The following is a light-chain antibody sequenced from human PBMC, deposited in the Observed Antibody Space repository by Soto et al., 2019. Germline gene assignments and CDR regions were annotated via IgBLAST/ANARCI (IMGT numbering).Light chain of an antibody. Sequence: DIQMTQSPSAMSASLGDRVTITCRESQGISNSLAWCQQKPGRVPKRLIYGASTLQSWAPSRFSGSASGAAFTLTISSLQPEDFATYYCLQYNSYPFTFGGGTKVDIK. CDR2: GAS. J-gene: IGKJ4*01. CDR1: QGISNS. CDR3: LQYNSYPFT. V-gene: IGKV1-17*03.